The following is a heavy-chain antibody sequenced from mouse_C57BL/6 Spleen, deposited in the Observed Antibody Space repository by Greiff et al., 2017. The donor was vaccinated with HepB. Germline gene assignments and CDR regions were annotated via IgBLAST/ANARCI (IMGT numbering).Heavy chain of an antibody. V-gene: IGHV5-17*01. CDR2: ISSGSSTI. CDR3: ARQTYYSNYAVDY. CDR1: GFTFSDYG. Sequence: EVMLVESGGGLVKPGGSLKLSCAASGFTFSDYGMHWVRQAPEKGLEWVAYISSGSSTIYYADTVKGRFTISRDNAKNTLFLQMTSLRSEDTAMYYCARQTYYSNYAVDYWGQGTTLTVSS. D-gene: IGHD2-5*01. J-gene: IGHJ2*01.